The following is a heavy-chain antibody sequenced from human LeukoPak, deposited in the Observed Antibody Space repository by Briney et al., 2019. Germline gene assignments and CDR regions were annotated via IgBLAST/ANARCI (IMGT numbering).Heavy chain of an antibody. V-gene: IGHV4-59*01. CDR3: ARWESLRGSRIFDI. CDR1: GGSLSSYY. D-gene: IGHD4-23*01. J-gene: IGHJ3*02. Sequence: PSETLSLTCTVSGGSLSSYYWSWIRQPPGKGLEWIGYIYYSGSTNYNPSLKSRVTISLDTSKNQFSLKLSSVTAADTAVYYCARWESLRGSRIFDIWGQGTMVTVSS. CDR2: IYYSGST.